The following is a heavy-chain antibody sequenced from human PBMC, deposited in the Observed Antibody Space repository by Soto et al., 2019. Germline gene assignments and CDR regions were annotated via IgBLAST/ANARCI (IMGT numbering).Heavy chain of an antibody. CDR2: IYWNDDK. D-gene: IGHD1-1*01. J-gene: IGHJ6*02. Sequence: FGPTLVNPTQTLTLTCTFSGFSLSTSGVGVGWIRQPPGKALEWLALIYWNDDKRYSPSLKSRLTITKDTSKNQVVLTMTNMDPVDTATYYCAHHRMYTRPPDYYYYYGMYVWGQGTTVTVSS. V-gene: IGHV2-5*01. CDR1: GFSLSTSGVG. CDR3: AHHRMYTRPPDYYYYYGMYV.